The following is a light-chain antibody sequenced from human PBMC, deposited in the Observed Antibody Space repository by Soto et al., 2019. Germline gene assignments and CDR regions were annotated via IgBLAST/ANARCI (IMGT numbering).Light chain of an antibody. CDR1: QDIKNY. J-gene: IGKJ2*02. CDR3: QDYDRVPCT. V-gene: IGKV1-33*01. CDR2: DAS. Sequence: DIQLTQSPSSLSASVGDRVTITCQASQDIKNYVIWYQQKAGEAPNLLIYDASTLGTGVSSRYSGSGSGTDISLTISNLKPEGIATYYCQDYDRVPCTFGQGNRLEIK.